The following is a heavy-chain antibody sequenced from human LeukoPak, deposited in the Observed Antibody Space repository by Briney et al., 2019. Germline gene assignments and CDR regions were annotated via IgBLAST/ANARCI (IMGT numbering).Heavy chain of an antibody. Sequence: GGSLRLSSAASGFTFTSHAMGCDRQAPGGGLEWVLSIDIRGNNAYYADSVKGRFTISRDNSRNTLYLQMDSLRAEDSAIYYSAKELRPNDYWGEGTLVTVSS. D-gene: IGHD4-17*01. CDR2: IDIRGNNA. CDR3: AKELRPNDY. J-gene: IGHJ4*02. CDR1: GFTFTSHA. V-gene: IGHV3-23*01.